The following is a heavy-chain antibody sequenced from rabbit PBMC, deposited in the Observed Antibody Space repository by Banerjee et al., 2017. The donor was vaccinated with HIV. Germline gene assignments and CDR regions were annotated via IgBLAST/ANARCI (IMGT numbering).Heavy chain of an antibody. CDR2: INTSTGNT. CDR1: GFDFSRIYY. Sequence: QEQLEESGGDLVKPGGTLKLSCKASGFDFSRIYYMCWVRQAPGKGLEWIACINTSTGNTVYASWAKGRFTISKTSSTTVTLQMTSLTAADTATYFCARDSAGREDFNLWGPGTLVTVS. D-gene: IGHD4-1*01. V-gene: IGHV1S45*01. J-gene: IGHJ4*01. CDR3: ARDSAGREDFNL.